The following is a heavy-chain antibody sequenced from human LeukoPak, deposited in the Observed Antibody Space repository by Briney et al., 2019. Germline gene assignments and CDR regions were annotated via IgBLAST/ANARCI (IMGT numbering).Heavy chain of an antibody. D-gene: IGHD2-15*01. CDR2: VHHGGDK. CDR3: ARVVGATSMDY. J-gene: IGHJ4*02. Sequence: SETLSLTCKVSGYSISSSHYWGWVRQPTGKGLERVGSVHHGGDKDYYVSFKSRVTISVDTSRSQFSLRLASVTAADTGVYYCARVVGATSMDYWGQGTLVTVSS. CDR1: GYSISSSHY. V-gene: IGHV4-38-2*02.